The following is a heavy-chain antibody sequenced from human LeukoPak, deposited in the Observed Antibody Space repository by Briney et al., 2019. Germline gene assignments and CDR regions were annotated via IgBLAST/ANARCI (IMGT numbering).Heavy chain of an antibody. CDR2: ISAYNGNT. Sequence: ASVKVSCKASGYTFISYGISWLRQAPGQGLEWMGWISAYNGNTNYGQKLQGRVTMTTDTSTSTAYMELRSLRPDDTAVYYCARDLKYYYDSSGHCADYWGQGTLVTVSS. D-gene: IGHD3-22*01. CDR3: ARDLKYYYDSSGHCADY. CDR1: GYTFISYG. V-gene: IGHV1-18*01. J-gene: IGHJ4*02.